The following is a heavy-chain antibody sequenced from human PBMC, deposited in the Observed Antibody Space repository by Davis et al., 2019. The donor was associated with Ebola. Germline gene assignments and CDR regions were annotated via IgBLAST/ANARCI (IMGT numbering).Heavy chain of an antibody. CDR2: IKQDGSEK. J-gene: IGHJ4*02. Sequence: GESLKISCAASGFTFSSYWMSWVRQAPGKGLEWVANIKQDGSEKYYVDSVKGRFTISRDNSKNTLYLQMNSLRAEDTAAYYCAKDVITMVRGVIRGFDYWGQGTLVTVSS. V-gene: IGHV3-7*01. CDR3: AKDVITMVRGVIRGFDY. D-gene: IGHD3-10*01. CDR1: GFTFSSYW.